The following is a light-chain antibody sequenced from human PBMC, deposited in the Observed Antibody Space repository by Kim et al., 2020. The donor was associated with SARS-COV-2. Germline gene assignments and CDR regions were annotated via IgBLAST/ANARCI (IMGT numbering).Light chain of an antibody. V-gene: IGKV1-17*01. CDR3: LQQNTPPST. CDR1: QDSRNN. J-gene: IGKJ5*01. Sequence: ASVGEEVTITCREGQDSRNNLGWYQQNPGRTPTRLINGESSLQSGVQSRFSGGGSGTKLTLTTISRQPEDFATNSCLQQNTPPSTFGQGTRLEIK. CDR2: GES.